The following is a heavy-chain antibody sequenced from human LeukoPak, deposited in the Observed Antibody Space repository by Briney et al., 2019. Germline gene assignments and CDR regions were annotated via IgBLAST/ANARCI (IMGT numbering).Heavy chain of an antibody. V-gene: IGHV3-43D*03. CDR2: ISWNGGST. J-gene: IGHJ6*03. CDR3: AKAYYHYYYYMDV. CDR1: GFTFDDYA. Sequence: AVSLRLSCAASGFTFDDYAMHWVRQAPGKGLEWVSLISWNGGSTYYADSVKGRFTISRDNSKNSLYLQMNSLRAEDTALYYCAKAYYHYYYYMDVWGKGTTVTVSS.